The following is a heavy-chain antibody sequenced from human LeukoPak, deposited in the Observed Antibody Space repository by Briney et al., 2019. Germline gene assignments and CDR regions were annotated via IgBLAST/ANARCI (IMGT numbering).Heavy chain of an antibody. D-gene: IGHD4-23*01. Sequence: PGGSLRLSCAAPGFTFSSYSMNWVRQAPGKGLEWVSSISSSSSYIYYADSVKGRFTISRDNAKNSLYLQMNSLRAEDTAVYYCARSGNPDNWFDPWGQGTLVTVSS. CDR1: GFTFSSYS. V-gene: IGHV3-21*04. J-gene: IGHJ5*02. CDR2: ISSSSSYI. CDR3: ARSGNPDNWFDP.